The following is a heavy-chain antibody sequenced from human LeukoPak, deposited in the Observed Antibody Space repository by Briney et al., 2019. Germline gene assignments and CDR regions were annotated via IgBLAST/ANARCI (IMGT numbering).Heavy chain of an antibody. D-gene: IGHD3-10*01. Sequence: SETLSLTCTVSGGSISSSSYYWSWIRQPPGKGLEWIGYIYYSGSTYYNPSLKSRVTISVDTFKNQFSLKLSSVTAADTAVYYCARDQGPLWFGDAFDIWGQGTMVTVSS. J-gene: IGHJ3*02. V-gene: IGHV4-61*01. CDR2: IYYSGST. CDR3: ARDQGPLWFGDAFDI. CDR1: GGSISSSSYY.